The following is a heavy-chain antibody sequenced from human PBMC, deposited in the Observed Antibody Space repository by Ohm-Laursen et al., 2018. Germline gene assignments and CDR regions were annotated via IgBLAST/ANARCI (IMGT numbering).Heavy chain of an antibody. CDR1: GFTFDDYA. J-gene: IGHJ5*02. D-gene: IGHD5-24*01. V-gene: IGHV3-9*01. Sequence: SLRLSCAASGFTFDDYAMHWARQAPGKGLEWVSGISWNSGSIGYADSVKGRFTISRDNAKNSLYLQMNSLRAEDTAVYYCARVSRGTLQSPWGQGTLVTVSS. CDR2: ISWNSGSI. CDR3: ARVSRGTLQSP.